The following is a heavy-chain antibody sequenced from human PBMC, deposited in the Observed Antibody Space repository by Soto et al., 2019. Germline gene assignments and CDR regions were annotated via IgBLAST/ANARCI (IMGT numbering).Heavy chain of an antibody. Sequence: GGSLRLSCAASGFTFSSYWMSWVRQAPGKGLEWVANIKQDGSEKYYVDSVKGRFTISRDNAKNSLYLQMNSLRAEDTAVYYCARDLRGVCSGGSCYSVDAFDIWGQGTMVTVSS. D-gene: IGHD2-15*01. CDR3: ARDLRGVCSGGSCYSVDAFDI. CDR2: IKQDGSEK. CDR1: GFTFSSYW. V-gene: IGHV3-7*01. J-gene: IGHJ3*02.